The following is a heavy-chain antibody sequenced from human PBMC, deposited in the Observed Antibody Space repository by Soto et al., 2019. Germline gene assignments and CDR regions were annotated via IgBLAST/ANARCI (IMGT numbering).Heavy chain of an antibody. J-gene: IGHJ6*02. Sequence: EVQLVESGGGLVQPGGSLRLSCAASGFTFDDYAMHWVRQVPGKGPEWVSGISWNSNSKGYADSVKGRFTISRDSAKNSVLLHMNRLRPEDTALYYCAKDIGPTYYYMSGVYSVDYGMDVWGQGTTVTVSS. CDR2: ISWNSNSK. V-gene: IGHV3-9*01. CDR3: AKDIGPTYYYMSGVYSVDYGMDV. CDR1: GFTFDDYA. D-gene: IGHD3-10*01.